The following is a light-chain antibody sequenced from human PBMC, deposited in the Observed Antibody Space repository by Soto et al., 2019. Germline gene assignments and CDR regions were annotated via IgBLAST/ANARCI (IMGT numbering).Light chain of an antibody. V-gene: IGKV1-5*03. Sequence: DIQMTQSPSTLSASVGDRVTITCRASQSISSWLAWYQQKPAKAPKLLIYKASSLESGVPSRFSGSGSRTEFTLTSSSLQPDDFATYYCHQYFSSPLTFGGGTKVDIK. CDR2: KAS. CDR3: HQYFSSPLT. CDR1: QSISSW. J-gene: IGKJ4*01.